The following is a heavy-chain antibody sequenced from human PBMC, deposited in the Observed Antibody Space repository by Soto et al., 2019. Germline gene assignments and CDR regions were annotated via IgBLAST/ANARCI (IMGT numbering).Heavy chain of an antibody. CDR2: ISGSGGST. Sequence: GGSLRLSCAASGFTFSSYAMSWVRQAPGKGLEWVSAISGSGGSTYYADSVKGRFTISRDNSKNTLYLQMNSLRAEDTAVYYCAKEGIIAAAGYNVYFDYWGQGTLVTVSS. CDR3: AKEGIIAAAGYNVYFDY. V-gene: IGHV3-23*01. CDR1: GFTFSSYA. D-gene: IGHD6-13*01. J-gene: IGHJ4*02.